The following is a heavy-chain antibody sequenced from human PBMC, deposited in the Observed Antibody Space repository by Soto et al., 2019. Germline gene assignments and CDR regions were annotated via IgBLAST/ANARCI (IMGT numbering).Heavy chain of an antibody. Sequence: GGSLRLSCAASGFTFSSYAMSWVRQAPGKGLEWVSAISGSGGSTYYADSVKGRFTISRDNSKNTLYLQMNSLRAEDTAVYYCAKAPTSVTTFDYFDYWGQGPLVTVSS. CDR1: GFTFSSYA. CDR2: ISGSGGST. D-gene: IGHD4-17*01. V-gene: IGHV3-23*01. CDR3: AKAPTSVTTFDYFDY. J-gene: IGHJ4*02.